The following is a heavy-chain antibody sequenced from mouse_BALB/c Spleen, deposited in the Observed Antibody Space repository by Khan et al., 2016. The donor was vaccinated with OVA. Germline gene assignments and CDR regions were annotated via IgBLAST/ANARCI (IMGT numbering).Heavy chain of an antibody. Sequence: EVQLQESGPGLVKPSQSLSLTCTVTGYSITSGYGWNWIRQFPGNKLEWMGYISYSGSTNYNPLLKSRISFTRDTSKNQFFLQLNSVSTEETATYYCARTARIKYWGQGTTLTVS. V-gene: IGHV3-2*02. CDR3: ARTARIKY. D-gene: IGHD3-3*01. CDR1: GYSITSGYG. CDR2: ISYSGST. J-gene: IGHJ2*01.